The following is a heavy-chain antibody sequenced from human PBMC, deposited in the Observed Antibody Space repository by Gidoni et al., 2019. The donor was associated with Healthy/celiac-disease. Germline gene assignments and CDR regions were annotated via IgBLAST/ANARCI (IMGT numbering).Heavy chain of an antibody. Sequence: QLQLQESRPGLVKPSETLSLTCTVSGGSISSSSYYWGWIRQPPGKGREWIGSIYYSGSTYYNPSLKSRVTISVDTSKNQFSLKLSSVTAADTAVYYCARHRKQQLVIYYFDYWGQGTLVTVSS. D-gene: IGHD6-13*01. J-gene: IGHJ4*02. V-gene: IGHV4-39*01. CDR2: IYYSGST. CDR3: ARHRKQQLVIYYFDY. CDR1: GGSISSSSYY.